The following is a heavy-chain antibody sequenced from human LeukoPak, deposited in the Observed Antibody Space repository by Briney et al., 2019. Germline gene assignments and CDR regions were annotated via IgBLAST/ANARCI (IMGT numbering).Heavy chain of an antibody. Sequence: GGSLRPSCAASGFTFSNCAITWVRQAPGKGLEWVSTISCGGDNTDYADSVKGRFTVSRDKSKNTVYLQINSLRAEDTAIYYCAKGGQGYYDIAYWGQGTLVTVSS. V-gene: IGHV3-23*01. CDR1: GFTFSNCA. CDR2: ISCGGDNT. J-gene: IGHJ4*02. D-gene: IGHD3-22*01. CDR3: AKGGQGYYDIAY.